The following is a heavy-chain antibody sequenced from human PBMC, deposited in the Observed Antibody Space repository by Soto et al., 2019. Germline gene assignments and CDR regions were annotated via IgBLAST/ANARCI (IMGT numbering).Heavy chain of an antibody. CDR2: ISAYNGNT. D-gene: IGHD4-17*01. Sequence: ASVKVSCKASGYTFTSYGISWVRQAPGQGLEWMGWISAYNGNTNYAQKLQGRVTMTTDTSTSTAYMELRSLRSDDTAVYYCARDSYGDYRGWFDPWGQGTLVTVSS. V-gene: IGHV1-18*01. CDR3: ARDSYGDYRGWFDP. J-gene: IGHJ5*02. CDR1: GYTFTSYG.